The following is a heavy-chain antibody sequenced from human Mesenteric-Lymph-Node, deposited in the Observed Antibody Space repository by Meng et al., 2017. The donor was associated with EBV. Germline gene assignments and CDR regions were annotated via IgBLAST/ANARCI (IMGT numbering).Heavy chain of an antibody. Sequence: VVLQEVGPGLVKPSRTLSLRCDVSGCDISSSNWWSWGRQPPGGGLEWIGEIYQKRITNYTPSLKSRVTISLDKSKNQFILKLSSVTAADTAVYYCARDRGGGYDRGYYFDYWGQGTLVTVSS. J-gene: IGHJ4*02. V-gene: IGHV4-4*02. CDR1: GCDISSSNW. CDR3: ARDRGGGYDRGYYFDY. D-gene: IGHD3-22*01. CDR2: IYQKRIT.